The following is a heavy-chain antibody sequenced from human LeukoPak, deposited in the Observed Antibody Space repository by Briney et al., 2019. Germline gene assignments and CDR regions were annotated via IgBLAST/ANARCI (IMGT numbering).Heavy chain of an antibody. J-gene: IGHJ3*02. CDR2: VYSSGST. D-gene: IGHD3-16*01. Sequence: PSETLSLTCTVSGGSISNGDYYWSWIRQPPGKGLEWIGYVYSSGSTYYNPSLKSRVTISVDTSKNQLSLKLSSVTAADTAVYYCARLQYYDYVWGRVDAFDIWGQGTMVTVSS. CDR3: ARLQYYDYVWGRVDAFDI. V-gene: IGHV4-30-4*01. CDR1: GGSISNGDYY.